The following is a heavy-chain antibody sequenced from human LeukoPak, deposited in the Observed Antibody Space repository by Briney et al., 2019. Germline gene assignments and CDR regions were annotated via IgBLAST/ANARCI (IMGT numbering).Heavy chain of an antibody. CDR3: ARVGIFGVVINAFDI. Sequence: SETLSLACTVSGYSISSGYYWGWIRQPPGKGLEWIGSIYHSGSTYYNPSLKSRVTISVDTSKNQFSLKLSSVTAADTAVYYCARVGIFGVVINAFDIWGQGTMVTVSS. V-gene: IGHV4-38-2*02. D-gene: IGHD3-3*01. CDR2: IYHSGST. CDR1: GYSISSGYY. J-gene: IGHJ3*02.